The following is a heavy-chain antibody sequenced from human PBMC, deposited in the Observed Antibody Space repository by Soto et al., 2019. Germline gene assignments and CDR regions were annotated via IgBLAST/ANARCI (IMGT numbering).Heavy chain of an antibody. CDR2: IYYSGST. J-gene: IGHJ6*03. CDR3: ARQTCSSTSCYIYYYYMDV. V-gene: IGHV4-39*01. Sequence: PSETLSLTCTVSGGSISSSSYYWGWICQPPGKGLEWIGSIYYSGSTYYNPSLKSRVTISVDTSKNQFSLKLSSVTAADTAVYYCARQTCSSTSCYIYYYYMDVWGKGTTVTVSS. CDR1: GGSISSSSYY. D-gene: IGHD2-2*02.